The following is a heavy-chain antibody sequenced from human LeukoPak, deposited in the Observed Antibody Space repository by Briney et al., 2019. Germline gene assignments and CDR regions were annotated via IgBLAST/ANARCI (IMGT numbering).Heavy chain of an antibody. J-gene: IGHJ6*03. Sequence: GGSLRLSCAASGFTFSSYGMSWVRQAPGKGLEWVSAISGSGDRTYYADSVKGRFTISRDNAKNSLYLQMSSLRAEDTAVYYCAREGSDWNYYYYMDVWGKGTTVTISS. CDR3: AREGSDWNYYYYMDV. V-gene: IGHV3-23*01. CDR2: ISGSGDRT. D-gene: IGHD6-19*01. CDR1: GFTFSSYG.